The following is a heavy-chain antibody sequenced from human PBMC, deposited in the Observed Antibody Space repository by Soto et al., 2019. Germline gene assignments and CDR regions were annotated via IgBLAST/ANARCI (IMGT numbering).Heavy chain of an antibody. CDR1: GGSISSYY. V-gene: IGHV4-59*08. CDR3: VRLIGNSWLDS. Sequence: SETLSLTCTVSGGSISSYYGGWFRQPPGKGLEWIGYIYYSGSTTYHPSHKSRVTISVDTSKNQFSLNLTSVTAADTAVYYCVRLIGNSWLDSWGQGTLVTVSS. CDR2: IYYSGST. J-gene: IGHJ5*01.